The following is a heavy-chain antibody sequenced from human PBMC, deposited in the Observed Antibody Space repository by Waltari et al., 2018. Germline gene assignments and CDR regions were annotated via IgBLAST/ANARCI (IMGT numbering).Heavy chain of an antibody. J-gene: IGHJ4*02. CDR3: ARAYYYDTHYYFDY. CDR1: GYSISSGYY. Sequence: QVQLQESGPGLVKPSETLSLTCAVSGYSISSGYYWGWIRQPPGKGLEWIGSIYHSGSTYYNPSLKSRVTISVDTSKNQFSLKLSSVTAADTAVYYCARAYYYDTHYYFDYWGQGTLVTVSS. V-gene: IGHV4-38-2*01. D-gene: IGHD3-22*01. CDR2: IYHSGST.